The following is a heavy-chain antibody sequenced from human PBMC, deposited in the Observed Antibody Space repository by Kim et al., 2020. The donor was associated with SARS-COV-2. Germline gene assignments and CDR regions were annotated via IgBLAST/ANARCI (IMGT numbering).Heavy chain of an antibody. D-gene: IGHD3-3*01. J-gene: IGHJ6*02. CDR1: GGTFSSYA. CDR2: IIPIFGTA. CDR3: ARPTPLWSGYSSMDV. V-gene: IGHV1-69*13. Sequence: SVKVSCKASGGTFSSYAISWVRQAPGQGLEWMGGIIPIFGTANYAQKFQGRVTITADESTSTAYMELSSLRSEDTAVYYCARPTPLWSGYSSMDVWGQGTTVTVSS.